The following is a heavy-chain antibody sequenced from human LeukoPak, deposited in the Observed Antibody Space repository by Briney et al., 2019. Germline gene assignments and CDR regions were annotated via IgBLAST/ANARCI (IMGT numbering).Heavy chain of an antibody. CDR3: ARHVRYDYVWGSSRPDYFDY. D-gene: IGHD3-16*01. J-gene: IGHJ4*02. CDR2: IYYSGST. V-gene: IGHV4-39*01. CDR1: GGSISSSSYD. Sequence: SETLSLTCTVSGGSISSSSYDWGWIRQPPGKGLDWVGSIYYSGSTYYNPSLKSRVTISVDTSKNQFSLKLSSVTAADTAVYYCARHVRYDYVWGSSRPDYFDYWGQGTLVTVSS.